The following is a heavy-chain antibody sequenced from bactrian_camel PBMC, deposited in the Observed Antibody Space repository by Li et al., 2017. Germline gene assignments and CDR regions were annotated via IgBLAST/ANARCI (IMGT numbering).Heavy chain of an antibody. CDR3: AYDGGPCSPYARMRRGDFAY. Sequence: VQLVESGGGSVQAGGSLTLSCSVSGSPITSVRMGWFRQSPGKEREAVAAYYAITNTRYADSVKGRFTISQDKAKRTMYLQMTSLKPKDTARYYCAYDGGPCSPYARMRRGDFAYWGQGTQVTVS. CDR2: YYAITNT. J-gene: IGHJ6*01. D-gene: IGHD7*01. CDR1: GSPITSVR. V-gene: IGHV3S53*01.